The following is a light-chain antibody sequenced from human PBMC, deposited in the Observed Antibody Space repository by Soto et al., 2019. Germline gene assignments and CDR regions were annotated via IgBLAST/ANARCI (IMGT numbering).Light chain of an antibody. Sequence: SYELTQPLSVSVALGQTARITCGGNNIASKNVHWYQQRPGQAPILVIYRDNNRPSGIPERFSGSNSGNTATLTINGAQAGDEADYFCQVWDSSTVVGGGTPLTVL. J-gene: IGLJ2*01. CDR1: NIASKN. CDR3: QVWDSSTV. V-gene: IGLV3-9*01. CDR2: RDN.